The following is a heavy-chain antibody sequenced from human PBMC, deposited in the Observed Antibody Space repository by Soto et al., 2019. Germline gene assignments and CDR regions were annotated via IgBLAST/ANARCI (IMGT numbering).Heavy chain of an antibody. CDR3: ARLVGNSWLDH. D-gene: IGHD6-6*01. J-gene: IGHJ5*02. V-gene: IGHV6-1*01. CDR2: TYYRSIWQT. Sequence: QVQLQQSGPGLVKPSQTLSLTCAISGDSVSSNDAVWNWIRQSPSRGLECLGRTYYRSIWQTEYAVSVKGRMTINPDSSKSRFSLQLNSVTPEYTAMHYCARLVGNSWLDHWGQGTLVTVSA. CDR1: GDSVSSNDAV.